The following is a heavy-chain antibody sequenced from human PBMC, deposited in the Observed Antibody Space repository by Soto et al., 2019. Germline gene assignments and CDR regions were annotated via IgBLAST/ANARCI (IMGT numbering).Heavy chain of an antibody. V-gene: IGHV3-15*01. D-gene: IGHD3-22*01. CDR1: GFTFSNAW. Sequence: EVQLVESGGGLVEPGGSLRLSCTASGFTFSNAWMTWVRQAPGKGLEWVGRIKSKTDGGTTDYAAPVKGRFTISRDDSXXXXXXXXXXXXXXXXXXXYCTIPXXPMIRPWGQGTLVTVSS. J-gene: IGHJ5*02. CDR3: TIPXXPMIRP. CDR2: IKSKTDGGTT.